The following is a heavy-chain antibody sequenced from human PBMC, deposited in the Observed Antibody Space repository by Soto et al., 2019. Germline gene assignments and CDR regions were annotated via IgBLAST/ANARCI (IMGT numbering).Heavy chain of an antibody. D-gene: IGHD2-2*01. Sequence: ASVKVSCKASGGTFSSYAISWVRQAPGQGLEWMGGIIPIFGTANYAQKFQGRVTITADESTSTAYMELSSLRSEDTAVYYCAHKYCISTSCYGGYYYYYGMDVWGQGTTVTVSS. CDR2: IIPIFGTA. CDR3: AHKYCISTSCYGGYYYYYGMDV. CDR1: GGTFSSYA. V-gene: IGHV1-69*13. J-gene: IGHJ6*02.